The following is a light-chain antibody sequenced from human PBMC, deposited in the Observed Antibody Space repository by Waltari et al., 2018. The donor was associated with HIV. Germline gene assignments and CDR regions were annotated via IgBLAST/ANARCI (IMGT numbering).Light chain of an antibody. CDR2: DVT. CDR1: RSDVGAYNY. Sequence: QSALTQPPSASGSPGQSVTISCTGTRSDVGAYNYFPWFQQHPGKAPKLMIYDVTKRPSGVPDRFSGSKSGNTASLTVSGLQAEDEADYYCASHAGSKDVFGGGTRLTVL. J-gene: IGLJ2*01. CDR3: ASHAGSKDV. V-gene: IGLV2-8*01.